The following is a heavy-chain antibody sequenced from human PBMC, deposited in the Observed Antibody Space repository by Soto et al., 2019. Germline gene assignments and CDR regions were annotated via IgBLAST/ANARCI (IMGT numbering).Heavy chain of an antibody. J-gene: IGHJ4*02. Sequence: EVQLLESGGGFVQPGESLRLSCAASGFTFSLSAMRWVRQAPGRGLDWVSSLSGGGSTTDYADSVKGRFTISRDNSKNTVHLQMNSLRAEDTPVYYCAKGPEYDIWTGCDYWGQGALVTVSS. CDR1: GFTFSLSA. D-gene: IGHD3-9*01. CDR2: LSGGGSTT. CDR3: AKGPEYDIWTGCDY. V-gene: IGHV3-23*01.